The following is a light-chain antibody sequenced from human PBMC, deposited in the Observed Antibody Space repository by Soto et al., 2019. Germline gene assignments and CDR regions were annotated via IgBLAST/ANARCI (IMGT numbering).Light chain of an antibody. CDR2: AAS. CDR3: QHRGT. Sequence: EMILTQSPATLSVSPGGRATLSCRASQSLTNNLAWYQQKPGQAPRLLIYAASTRATGIPARFSGSGSGTDFTLTISSLPSEDFAVYHCQHRGTFGQGTKVEIK. V-gene: IGKV3-15*01. CDR1: QSLTNN. J-gene: IGKJ1*01.